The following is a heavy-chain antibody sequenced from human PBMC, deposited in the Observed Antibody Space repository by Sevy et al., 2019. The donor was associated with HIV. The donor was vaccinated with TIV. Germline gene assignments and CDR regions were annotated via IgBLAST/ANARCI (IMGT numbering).Heavy chain of an antibody. V-gene: IGHV3-11*01. CDR1: GFTFSDYY. CDR3: ARDHVKDGDLGDYYYFAMDV. D-gene: IGHD4-17*01. Sequence: GGSLRLSCAASGFTFSDYYMSWIRQAPGKGLEWISYISGSDGTIFYADSVKGRFTISRYNSKNSLYLQMSSLRAEDTAVYYCARDHVKDGDLGDYYYFAMDVWGQGTTVTVSS. CDR2: ISGSDGTI. J-gene: IGHJ6*02.